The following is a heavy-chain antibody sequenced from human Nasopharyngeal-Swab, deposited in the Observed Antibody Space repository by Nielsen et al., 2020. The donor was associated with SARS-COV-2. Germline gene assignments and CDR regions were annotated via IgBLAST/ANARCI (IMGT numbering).Heavy chain of an antibody. CDR3: ARERRDGYNSVCYFDY. D-gene: IGHD5-24*01. Sequence: RQAPGKGLEWIGYIYHTGTTNYNPSLKSRVIISIDTSKNQFSVKLSSVTAADTAVYYCARERRDGYNSVCYFDYWGQGTLVTVSS. V-gene: IGHV4-59*01. CDR2: IYHTGTT. J-gene: IGHJ4*02.